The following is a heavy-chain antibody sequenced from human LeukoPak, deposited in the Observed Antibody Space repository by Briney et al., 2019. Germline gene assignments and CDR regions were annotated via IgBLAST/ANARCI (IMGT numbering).Heavy chain of an antibody. Sequence: PGGSLRLSCAASGYTFSSYEMNWVRQAPGRGLEGVSYISSRGSTIYYADSVKGRFNISRDNAKNSLYLQMNSLRAEVTAVYYCARDPGGDYIMDCFDYWGQGTLVIVSS. J-gene: IGHJ4*02. CDR3: ARDPGGDYIMDCFDY. CDR1: GYTFSSYE. V-gene: IGHV3-48*03. CDR2: ISSRGSTI. D-gene: IGHD4-17*01.